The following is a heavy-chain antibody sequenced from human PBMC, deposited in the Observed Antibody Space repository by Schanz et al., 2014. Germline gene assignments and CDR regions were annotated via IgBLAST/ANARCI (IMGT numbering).Heavy chain of an antibody. J-gene: IGHJ4*02. CDR3: ARGGAGSVLFFFDY. Sequence: EVQLVESGGGLVQPGGSLRLSCAASGFAFSSFALSWVRQSPGKGLEWVSAISANDYDTYYAPSVKGRFTVSRDNSKNTVYLQMNSLRAEDTAVYFCARGGAGSVLFFFDYWGQGTLVTVSS. CDR1: GFAFSSFA. D-gene: IGHD3-10*01. V-gene: IGHV3-23*04. CDR2: ISANDYDT.